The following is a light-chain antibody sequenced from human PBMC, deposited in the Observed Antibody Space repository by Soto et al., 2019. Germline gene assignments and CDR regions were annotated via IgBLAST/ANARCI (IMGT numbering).Light chain of an antibody. CDR3: SSYTSSSTRK. J-gene: IGLJ2*01. V-gene: IGLV2-14*01. Sequence: QSALTQPASVSGSPGQSIAISCTGTSSDVGGYNYVSWYQHHPGKAPKLVIYEVNHRPSGVSNRFSGSKSGNTASLTISGLQAEDEADYYCSSYTSSSTRKFRGRTKLTVL. CDR1: SSDVGGYNY. CDR2: EVN.